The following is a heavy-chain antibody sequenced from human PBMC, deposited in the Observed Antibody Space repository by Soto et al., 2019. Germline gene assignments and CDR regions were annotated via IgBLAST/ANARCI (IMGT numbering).Heavy chain of an antibody. CDR3: AKDSRVTMVRGVIIPPGY. J-gene: IGHJ4*02. CDR1: GFTFSNYA. D-gene: IGHD3-10*01. CDR2: ISGSDGST. V-gene: IGHV3-23*01. Sequence: LRLSCVASGFTFSNYAMSWVRQAPGKGLEWVSAISGSDGSTYYADSVKGRFTISRDNSKNTLYLQMNSLRAEDTAVYYCAKDSRVTMVRGVIIPPGYWGQGTLVTVSS.